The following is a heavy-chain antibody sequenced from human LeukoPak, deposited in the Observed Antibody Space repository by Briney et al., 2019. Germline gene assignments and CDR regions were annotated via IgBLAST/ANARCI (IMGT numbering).Heavy chain of an antibody. D-gene: IGHD4-11*01. Sequence: PGGSLRLSCAASGFTFSSYAMSWVRQAPGKGLEWVSAIRGSGVTTYYADSVKGRFTISRDNSRTTLYLLNSLRAEDAAVYYCAKDAAANVDYPYYFDYWGQGALVTVSS. CDR1: GFTFSSYA. CDR2: IRGSGVTT. CDR3: AKDAAANVDYPYYFDY. V-gene: IGHV3-23*01. J-gene: IGHJ4*02.